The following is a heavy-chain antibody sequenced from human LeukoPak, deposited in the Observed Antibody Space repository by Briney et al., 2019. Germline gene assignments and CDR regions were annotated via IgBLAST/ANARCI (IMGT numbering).Heavy chain of an antibody. J-gene: IGHJ4*02. D-gene: IGHD2-21*02. CDR1: GFTFCSYG. Sequence: GGSLRLSCAASGFTFCSYGMHWVRQAPGKGLEWVAVISYDGSNKYYADSVKGRFTISRDNSKNTLYLQMNSLRAEDTAVYYCAKNGGGDDAFDYWGQGTLVTVSS. CDR2: ISYDGSNK. CDR3: AKNGGGDDAFDY. V-gene: IGHV3-30*18.